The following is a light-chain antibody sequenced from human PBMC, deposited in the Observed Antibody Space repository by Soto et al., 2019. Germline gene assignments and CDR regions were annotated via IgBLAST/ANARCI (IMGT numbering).Light chain of an antibody. CDR1: SSNIGAGYD. CDR3: QSYDGTLSGSYV. CDR2: GTT. Sequence: QSVLTQPPSVSGAPGQRVTISCTGSSSNIGAGYDVHWYQQLPGTAPKLVMYGTTNRPSGVPDRFSGSKSGTSASLAITGLQAEDEADYHCQSYDGTLSGSYVFGIGTKVTVL. J-gene: IGLJ1*01. V-gene: IGLV1-40*01.